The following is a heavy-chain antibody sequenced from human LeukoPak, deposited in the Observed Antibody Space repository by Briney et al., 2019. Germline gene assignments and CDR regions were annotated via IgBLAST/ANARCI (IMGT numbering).Heavy chain of an antibody. CDR3: ARDVAAAATSYFDY. CDR2: ISSSSSYI. CDR1: GFTFSSYS. Sequence: GGSLRLSCAASGFTFSSYSMNWVRQAPGKGLEWVSSISSSSSYIYYADSVKGRFTISRDNAKNSLYLQMNSLRAEDTAVYYCARDVAAAATSYFDYWGQGTLVTVSS. D-gene: IGHD6-13*01. J-gene: IGHJ4*02. V-gene: IGHV3-21*01.